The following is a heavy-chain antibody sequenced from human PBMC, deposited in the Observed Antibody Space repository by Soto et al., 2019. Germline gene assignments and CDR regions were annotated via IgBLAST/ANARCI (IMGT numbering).Heavy chain of an antibody. J-gene: IGHJ6*02. CDR1: GFTFSTYA. D-gene: IGHD3-10*01. V-gene: IGHV3-23*01. Sequence: EVQVLESGGDLVQPGGSLRLSCSPSGFTFSTYAMNWVRQAPGKGLEWVSAISGSGDSTYYTDSVKGRFTISRDNSKNTLDLQMNSLRAEDTAVYYWAKPYHGSGSYLGGMDVWGQGTTVTVSS. CDR2: ISGSGDST. CDR3: AKPYHGSGSYLGGMDV.